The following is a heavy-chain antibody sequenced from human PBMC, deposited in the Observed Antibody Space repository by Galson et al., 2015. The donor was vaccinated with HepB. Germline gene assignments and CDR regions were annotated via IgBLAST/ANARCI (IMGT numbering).Heavy chain of an antibody. V-gene: IGHV3-21*01. CDR1: GFTFSSYT. Sequence: SLRLSCAASGFTFSSYTMNWVRQAPGKGLEWVSSISSSSSYIYYTDSVKGRFTISRDNARNSLYLQMNSLRAEDTAVYYCARDWSHCSGGSCYFDYWGQGTLVTVSS. D-gene: IGHD2-15*01. CDR2: ISSSSSYI. J-gene: IGHJ4*02. CDR3: ARDWSHCSGGSCYFDY.